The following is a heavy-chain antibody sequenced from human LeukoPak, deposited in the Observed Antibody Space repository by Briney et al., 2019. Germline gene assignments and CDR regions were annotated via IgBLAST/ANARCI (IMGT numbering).Heavy chain of an antibody. J-gene: IGHJ4*02. CDR1: GYTFTGYY. D-gene: IGHD2-2*01. V-gene: IGHV1-2*04. CDR2: INPNSGGT. CDR3: ARYCSSTSCQVGFDY. Sequence: GASVKVSCKASGYTFTGYYMHWVRQAPGQGLEWMGWINPNSGGTNYAQKFQGWVTMTRDTSISTAYMELSRLRSDDTAVYYCARYCSSTSCQVGFDYWGQGTLVTVSS.